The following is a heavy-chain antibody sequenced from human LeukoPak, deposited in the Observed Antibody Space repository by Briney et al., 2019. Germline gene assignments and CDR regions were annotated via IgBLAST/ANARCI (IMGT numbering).Heavy chain of an antibody. V-gene: IGHV3-9*01. D-gene: IGHD3-10*01. Sequence: GGSLRLSCAASGFTFSSYWMSWVRQAPGKGLEWVSGICWNSGSIGYADSVKGRFTISRDNAKNSLYLQMNSLRAEDTALYYCAKDYYYGSGPWYFDLWGRGTLVTVSS. CDR1: GFTFSSYW. CDR3: AKDYYYGSGPWYFDL. J-gene: IGHJ2*01. CDR2: ICWNSGSI.